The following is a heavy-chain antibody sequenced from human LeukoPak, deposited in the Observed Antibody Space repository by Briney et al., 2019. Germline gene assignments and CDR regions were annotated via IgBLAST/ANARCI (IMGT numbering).Heavy chain of an antibody. D-gene: IGHD3-22*01. J-gene: IGHJ4*02. CDR1: GFTFSRNA. CDR2: ILYDGSNK. Sequence: TGGSLRLSCAGSGFTFSRNAMTWVRQAPGKGLEWVAVILYDGSNKYYADSVKGRFTISRDNSKNTLYLQMNSLRAEDTAVYYCAKAYYYDSSGYYPADYWGQGTLVTVSS. CDR3: AKAYYYDSSGYYPADY. V-gene: IGHV3-30*18.